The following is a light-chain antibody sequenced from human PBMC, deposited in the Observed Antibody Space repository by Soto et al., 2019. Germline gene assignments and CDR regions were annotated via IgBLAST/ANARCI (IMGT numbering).Light chain of an antibody. V-gene: IGKV3-11*01. J-gene: IGKJ5*01. CDR2: DAS. CDR3: QQRSNWPTFT. Sequence: DIVLTQSRTTPSLSPGPRSTLSCTASESVSSYLAWYQQKPGQAPRLLIYDASNRATGIPARFSGSGSGTDFTLTISSLETEDFAVYYCQQRSNWPTFTFGQGTRLEIK. CDR1: ESVSSY.